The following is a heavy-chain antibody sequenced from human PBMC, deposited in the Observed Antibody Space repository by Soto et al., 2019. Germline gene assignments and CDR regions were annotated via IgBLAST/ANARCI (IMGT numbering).Heavy chain of an antibody. CDR1: GFTFSSYG. CDR2: IWYDGSNK. V-gene: IGHV3-33*01. D-gene: IGHD2-2*01. Sequence: QVQLVESGGGVVQPGRSLRLSCAASGFTFSSYGMHWVRQAPGKGLEWVAVIWYDGSNKYYADSVKGRFTISRDNSKNTLYLQMNGLRAEDTAVYYCARDGYCSSTSCPYGMDVWGQGTTVTVSS. J-gene: IGHJ6*02. CDR3: ARDGYCSSTSCPYGMDV.